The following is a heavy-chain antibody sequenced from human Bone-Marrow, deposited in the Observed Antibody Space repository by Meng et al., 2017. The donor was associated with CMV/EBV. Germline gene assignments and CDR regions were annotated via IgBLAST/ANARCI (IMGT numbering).Heavy chain of an antibody. CDR3: AKDAWGLDYFDY. CDR2: IYSGGSST. CDR1: GFTFSSYA. V-gene: IGHV3-23*03. Sequence: GESLKISCAASGFTFSSYAMSWVRQAPGKGLEWVSVIYSGGSSTYYADSVKGRFTISRDNSKNTLYLQMNSLRAEDTAVYYCAKDAWGLDYFDYWGQGTLVTVSS. J-gene: IGHJ4*02. D-gene: IGHD1-26*01.